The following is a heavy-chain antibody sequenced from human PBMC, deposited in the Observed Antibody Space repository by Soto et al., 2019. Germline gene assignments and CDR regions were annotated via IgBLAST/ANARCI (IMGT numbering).Heavy chain of an antibody. J-gene: IGHJ6*03. V-gene: IGHV5-51*01. Sequence: PGESLKISCKGSGYSFTNYWIGWVRQMTGKGLEWMGIIYPRDSDTRYSPSFQGQVTISADKSITTAYLQWSSLKASDTAMYFCAVMLRYSSANYYYIDVWGTGTAVTVSS. CDR1: GYSFTNYW. CDR2: IYPRDSDT. D-gene: IGHD6-19*01. CDR3: AVMLRYSSANYYYIDV.